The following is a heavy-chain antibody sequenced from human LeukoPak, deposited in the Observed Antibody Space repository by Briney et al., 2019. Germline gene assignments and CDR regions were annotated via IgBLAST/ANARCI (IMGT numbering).Heavy chain of an antibody. V-gene: IGHV5-51*01. D-gene: IGHD1-7*01. CDR2: IYPGDSDT. CDR1: GYSFTSYW. Sequence: GESLKISFKGSGYSFTSYWIGWVRQMPGKGLEWMGIIYPGDSDTRYSPSFQGRVTISADKSISTAYLQWSSLKASDTAMYYCARSWNWDWFDPWGQGTLVTVSS. CDR3: ARSWNWDWFDP. J-gene: IGHJ5*02.